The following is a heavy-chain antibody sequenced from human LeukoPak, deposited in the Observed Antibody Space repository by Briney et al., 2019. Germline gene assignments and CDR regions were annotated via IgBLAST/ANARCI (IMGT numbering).Heavy chain of an antibody. Sequence: GGSLRLSCAASGFTLSTYAMNWVRQAPGKGLEWVSAIGSGTYYADSVKGRFTISRDNSKNTLYLQMNSLRAEDTAVYYCAKVLAYYFDYWGQGTLVTVSS. V-gene: IGHV3-23*01. CDR1: GFTLSTYA. CDR2: IGSGT. CDR3: AKVLAYYFDY. J-gene: IGHJ4*02.